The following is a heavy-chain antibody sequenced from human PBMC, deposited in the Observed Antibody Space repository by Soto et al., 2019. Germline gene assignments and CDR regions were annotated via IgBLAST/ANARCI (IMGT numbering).Heavy chain of an antibody. CDR2: ISGYNGQT. V-gene: IGHV1-18*01. D-gene: IGHD1-26*01. J-gene: IGHJ6*02. Sequence: QAQLVQSGPEVKNPGASVKVSCKASGYSFTSYGISWVRQAPGQGLEWMGWISGYNGQTNYAQRFRNRVTFTTDTSTNTAYMELRSLRTDDTAIYYCARDGRKELWVDGLNAMDVWGQGTTVTVSS. CDR3: ARDGRKELWVDGLNAMDV. CDR1: GYSFTSYG.